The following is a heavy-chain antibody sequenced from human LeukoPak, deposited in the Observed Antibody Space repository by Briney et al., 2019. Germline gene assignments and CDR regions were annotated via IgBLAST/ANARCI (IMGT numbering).Heavy chain of an antibody. V-gene: IGHV4-39*06. CDR1: GGSISSSSYY. Sequence: SETLCLTCTVSGGSISSSSYYWGWIRQPPGKGLEWIGSIYYSGSTNYNPSLKSRVTISIDTSKNQFTLRLNSLTAADTAVYYCARGASCDHWGQGTLVTVSS. J-gene: IGHJ4*02. CDR3: ARGASCDH. CDR2: IYYSGST. D-gene: IGHD3-16*01.